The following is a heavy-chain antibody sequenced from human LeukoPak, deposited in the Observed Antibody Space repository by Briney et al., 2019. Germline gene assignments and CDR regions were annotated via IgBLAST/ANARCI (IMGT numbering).Heavy chain of an antibody. Sequence: TGGSLRLSCAASGFTFSSYAMSWVRQAPGKGLEWVSVIYSGGSTYYADSVKGRFTISRDNSKNTLYLQMNSLRAEDTAVYYCARDDYYYGMDVWGQGTTVTVSS. V-gene: IGHV3-66*01. J-gene: IGHJ6*02. CDR1: GFTFSSYA. CDR2: IYSGGST. CDR3: ARDDYYYGMDV.